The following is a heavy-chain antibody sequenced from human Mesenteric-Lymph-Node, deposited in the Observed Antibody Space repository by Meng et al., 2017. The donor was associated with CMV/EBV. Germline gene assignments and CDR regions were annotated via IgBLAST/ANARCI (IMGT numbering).Heavy chain of an antibody. Sequence: ASVKVSCKASGYTFTGYYMHWVRQAPGQGLEWMGWINPNSGGTNYAQKFQGRVTMTRNTSISTAYMELSSLRSEDTAVYYCARQDAVAGTVLYYGMDVWGQGTTVTVSS. CDR2: INPNSGGT. CDR3: ARQDAVAGTVLYYGMDV. D-gene: IGHD6-19*01. J-gene: IGHJ6*02. CDR1: GYTFTGYY. V-gene: IGHV1-2*02.